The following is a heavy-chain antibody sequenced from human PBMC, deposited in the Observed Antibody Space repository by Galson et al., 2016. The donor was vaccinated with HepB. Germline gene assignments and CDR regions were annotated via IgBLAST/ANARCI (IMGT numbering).Heavy chain of an antibody. Sequence: SVKVSCKASGFTFTGYYLHWVRQAPGLGLEWMGWINPNSGGINYAKKFQGRVTLTRDTSISTAYMELTRLTSDDTAVYYCARGGFYYGSGSYLTSHWGQGTLVTVSS. J-gene: IGHJ4*02. CDR1: GFTFTGYY. CDR2: INPNSGGI. CDR3: ARGGFYYGSGSYLTSH. D-gene: IGHD3-10*01. V-gene: IGHV1-2*02.